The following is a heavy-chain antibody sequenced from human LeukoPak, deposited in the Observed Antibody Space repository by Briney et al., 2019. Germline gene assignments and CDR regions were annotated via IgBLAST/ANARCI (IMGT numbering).Heavy chain of an antibody. D-gene: IGHD2-15*01. Sequence: SVKVSCKASGGTFSSYAISWVRQAPGQGLEWMGGIVPIFGTANYAQKFQGRVTITADESTSTAYMELSSLRSEDTAVYYCARDDCSGGSCYSDYWGQGTLVTVSS. V-gene: IGHV1-69*13. CDR1: GGTFSSYA. CDR3: ARDDCSGGSCYSDY. J-gene: IGHJ4*02. CDR2: IVPIFGTA.